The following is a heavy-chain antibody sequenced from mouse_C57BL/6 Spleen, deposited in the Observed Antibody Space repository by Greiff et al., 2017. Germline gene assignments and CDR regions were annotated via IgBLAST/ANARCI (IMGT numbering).Heavy chain of an antibody. V-gene: IGHV1-59*01. CDR1: GYTFTSYW. Sequence: QVQLQQPGAELVRPGTSVKLSCKASGYTFTSYWMHWVKQRPGQGLEWIGVIDPSDSYTNYNQKFKGKATLTVDTSSSTAYMQLSSLTSEDSAVYYCARSRDDGAYWGKGTLVTVSA. CDR3: ARSRDDGAY. J-gene: IGHJ3*01. D-gene: IGHD2-3*01. CDR2: IDPSDSYT.